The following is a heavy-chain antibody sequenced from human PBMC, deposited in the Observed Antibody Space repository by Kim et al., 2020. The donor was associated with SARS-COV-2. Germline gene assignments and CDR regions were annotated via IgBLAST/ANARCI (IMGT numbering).Heavy chain of an antibody. D-gene: IGHD3-22*01. CDR2: ISSSGSTI. CDR3: ARDDYYDSSGYYYYGMDV. Sequence: GGSLRLSCAASGFTFSSYEMNWVRQAPGKGLEWVSYISSSGSTIYYADSVKGRFTISRDNAKNSLYLQMNSLRAEDTAVYYCARDDYYDSSGYYYYGMDVWGQGTTVTVSS. CDR1: GFTFSSYE. J-gene: IGHJ6*02. V-gene: IGHV3-48*03.